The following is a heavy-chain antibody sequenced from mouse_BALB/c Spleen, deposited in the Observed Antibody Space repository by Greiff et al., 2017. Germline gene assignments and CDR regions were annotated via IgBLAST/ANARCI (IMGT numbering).Heavy chain of an antibody. CDR3: ARVGAY. J-gene: IGHJ3*01. CDR2: IDPSDSYT. Sequence: QVQLQQSGAELVKPGASVKLSCKASGYTFTSYWMHWVKQRPGQGLEWIGEIDPSDSYTNYNQKFKGKATLTVDKSSSTAYMQLSSLTSEDSAVYYCARVGAYWGQGTLVTVSA. V-gene: IGHV1-69*02. CDR1: GYTFTSYW.